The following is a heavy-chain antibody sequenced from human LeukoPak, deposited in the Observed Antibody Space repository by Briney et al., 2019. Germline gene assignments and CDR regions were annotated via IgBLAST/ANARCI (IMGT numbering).Heavy chain of an antibody. CDR3: ARGLRYSTGWFDFDY. Sequence: PGGSLRLSCAASGFTVGSEYMSWVRQAPGKGLEWVSVIYSGGVTYYADSVKGRFTISRDNSKNTVYLQMNSLRAEDTAVYYCARGLRYSTGWFDFDYWGQGTLVTVSS. J-gene: IGHJ4*02. CDR1: GFTVGSEY. CDR2: IYSGGVT. V-gene: IGHV3-53*01. D-gene: IGHD6-19*01.